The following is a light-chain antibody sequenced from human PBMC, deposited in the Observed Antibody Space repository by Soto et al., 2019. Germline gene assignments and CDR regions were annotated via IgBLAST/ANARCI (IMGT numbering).Light chain of an antibody. CDR3: QQYGSSPL. V-gene: IGKV3-20*01. J-gene: IGKJ2*01. CDR2: GAS. CDR1: QSVSSSY. Sequence: EIALTQSPGTLSLSPGERATLSCRASQSVSSSYLAWYQQKPGQAPRLLIYGASSRATGIPDGFSGSGSGTYFTLTISRLEPEDFAVYYCQQYGSSPLFGQGTKLEIK.